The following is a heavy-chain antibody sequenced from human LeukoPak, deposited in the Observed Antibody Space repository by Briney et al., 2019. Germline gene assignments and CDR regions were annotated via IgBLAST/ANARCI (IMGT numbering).Heavy chain of an antibody. CDR2: ISTDGSST. V-gene: IGHV3-74*01. Sequence: PGGSLRLSCAASGFTFSSYWMHWVRQGPGKGLVWVSRISTDGSSTDYAYSVKGRFTISRENAKNTLYLQMNSLRAEDTAVYYCARTRTLPIAGGFDTWGQGSLVTVSS. D-gene: IGHD3-16*01. J-gene: IGHJ5*02. CDR3: ARTRTLPIAGGFDT. CDR1: GFTFSSYW.